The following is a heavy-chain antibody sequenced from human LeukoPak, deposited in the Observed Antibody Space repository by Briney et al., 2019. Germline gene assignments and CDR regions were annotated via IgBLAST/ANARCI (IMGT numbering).Heavy chain of an antibody. CDR1: GYTLTDLS. V-gene: IGHV1-24*01. J-gene: IGHJ4*02. CDR3: ATGEVYDSSGYALGWY. Sequence: ASVKVPYTASGYTLTDLSMHWVRQAPGKGLEWMGGFDPEDGETIYAQKFQGRVTMTEDTSTDTAYMELSSLRSEDTAVYYCATGEVYDSSGYALGWYWGQGTLVTVSS. CDR2: FDPEDGET. D-gene: IGHD3-22*01.